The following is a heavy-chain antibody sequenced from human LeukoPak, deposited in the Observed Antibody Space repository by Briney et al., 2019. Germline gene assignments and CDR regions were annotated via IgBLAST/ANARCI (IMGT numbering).Heavy chain of an antibody. V-gene: IGHV3-30*18. CDR3: AKVAKYYYGPETYYFFEQ. CDR2: ILYDGSNK. D-gene: IGHD3-10*01. J-gene: IGHJ4*02. CDR1: EFTFSSYA. Sequence: GGSLRLSCAASEFTFSSYAMHWVRQAPGKGLEWVAVILYDGSNKKYADSVKGRFTISRDNSENTLYLQMNSLRAEDTAVYYCAKVAKYYYGPETYYFFEQWGQGTPVTASS.